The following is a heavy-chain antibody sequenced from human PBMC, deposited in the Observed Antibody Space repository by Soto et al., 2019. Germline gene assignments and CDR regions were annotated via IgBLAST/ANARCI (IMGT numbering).Heavy chain of an antibody. V-gene: IGHV2-5*02. Sequence: QITLKESGPTLVKPTQTLTLTCTFSGLSLSTSGVGVGWIRQPPGKALEWLALIYWDDDKRYSPSLKSRLTITKDTSKNQVVLTMTNMDPVDTATYYCGHTMPPRIFDYWGQGTLVTVSS. D-gene: IGHD2-2*01. J-gene: IGHJ4*02. CDR3: GHTMPPRIFDY. CDR2: IYWDDDK. CDR1: GLSLSTSGVG.